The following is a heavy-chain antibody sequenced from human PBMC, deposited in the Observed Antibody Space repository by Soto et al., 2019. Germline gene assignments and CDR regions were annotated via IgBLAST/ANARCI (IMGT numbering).Heavy chain of an antibody. Sequence: QVQLVQSGAEVKKPGSSVKVSCKASVGTFSSYTISWVRQAPGQGLEWMGRIIPILGIANYAQKFQGRVTITADKSTSTAYMELSSLRSEDTAVYYCARDIGDIVVVPAATWGQGTLVTVSS. D-gene: IGHD2-2*01. CDR2: IIPILGIA. CDR1: VGTFSSYT. V-gene: IGHV1-69*08. J-gene: IGHJ5*02. CDR3: ARDIGDIVVVPAAT.